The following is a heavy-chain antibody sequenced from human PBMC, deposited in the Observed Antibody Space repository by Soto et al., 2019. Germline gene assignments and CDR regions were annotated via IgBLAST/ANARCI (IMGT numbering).Heavy chain of an antibody. V-gene: IGHV1-8*01. Sequence: QVQLVQSGAEVKKPGASVKVSCKASGYTFTSYDINWVRQATGQGLEWMGWMNPDSGNRGYAQKFQGRVTVTTNTAISTAYMELSSLRSEDTAVYYCVRVRRHPYCYYAIDVWGQGTTVTVSS. J-gene: IGHJ6*02. CDR3: VRVRRHPYCYYAIDV. D-gene: IGHD2-15*01. CDR2: MNPDSGNR. CDR1: GYTFTSYD.